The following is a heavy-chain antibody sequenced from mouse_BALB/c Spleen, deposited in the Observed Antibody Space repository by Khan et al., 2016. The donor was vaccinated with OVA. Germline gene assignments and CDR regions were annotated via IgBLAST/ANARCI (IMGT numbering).Heavy chain of an antibody. V-gene: IGHV1-4*01. CDR3: TREGAYYRSDGWFAY. D-gene: IGHD2-14*01. CDR2: INPSSSYP. Sequence: QVQLKQSGAELARPGASVKMSCKASGYTFTSYTMHWVKQRPGQGLEWIGYINPSSSYPNYNQKFKDKATLTADKSSSTAYMQQSSLTSEDSAVYYCTREGAYYRSDGWFAYWGQGTLVTVSA. CDR1: GYTFTSYT. J-gene: IGHJ3*01.